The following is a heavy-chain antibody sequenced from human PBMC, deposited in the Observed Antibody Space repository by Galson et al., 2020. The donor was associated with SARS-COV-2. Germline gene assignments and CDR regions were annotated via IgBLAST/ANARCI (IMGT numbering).Heavy chain of an antibody. D-gene: IGHD6-13*01. CDR1: GGSINSGGYY. V-gene: IGHV4-61*08. J-gene: IGHJ4*02. CDR2: IDYSGST. Sequence: KASETLSLTCTVSGGSINSGGYYWSWNRQNTGKGREWIGYIDYSGSTNYTPSLKSRVTISVDTSKNQFSLKLRSLTAADTALYYCARLSSSWYEGFDSWGQGTLVTVSS. CDR3: ARLSSSWYEGFDS.